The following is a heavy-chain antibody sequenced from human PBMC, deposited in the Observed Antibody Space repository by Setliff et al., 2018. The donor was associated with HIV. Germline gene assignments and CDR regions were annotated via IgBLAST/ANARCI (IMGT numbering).Heavy chain of an antibody. CDR1: GYTFTSYY. CDR2: VNPSGGRT. V-gene: IGHV1-46*01. D-gene: IGHD2-15*01. J-gene: IGHJ4*02. CDR3: ARGSRITVVAILTYSRFDY. Sequence: EASVKVSCKASGYTFTSYYMHWVRQAPGQGLEWLGMVNPSGGRTNYAQKFQGRVTMTRDTSTSTVYMELSSLRSEDTAVYFCARGSRITVVAILTYSRFDYWGQGTLVTVSS.